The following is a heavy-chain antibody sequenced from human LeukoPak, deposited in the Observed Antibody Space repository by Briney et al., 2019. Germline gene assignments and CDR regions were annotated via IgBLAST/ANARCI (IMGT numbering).Heavy chain of an antibody. CDR3: ARDLLNDEGSSYFFDQ. V-gene: IGHV3-48*04. CDR2: ISKSSDRI. J-gene: IGHJ4*02. CDR1: GFTFSSYS. D-gene: IGHD2-2*01. Sequence: GGSLRLSCAASGFTFSSYSMNWVRQAPGKGLEWVSYISKSSDRIYHADSVKGRFTISRDNAKNSLYLQMDSLRAGDTAVYYCARDLLNDEGSSYFFDQWGQGTLVTVSS.